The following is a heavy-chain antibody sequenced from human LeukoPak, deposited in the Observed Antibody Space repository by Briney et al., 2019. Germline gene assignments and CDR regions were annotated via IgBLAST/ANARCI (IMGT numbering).Heavy chain of an antibody. V-gene: IGHV3-23*01. CDR3: ARMPSTEIYYFYYMDV. J-gene: IGHJ6*03. D-gene: IGHD2-2*01. Sequence: GGSLRLSCADSGFTFSSYTMNWVRQAPGKGLEWVLGISSMGVSTYYADSVKGRFTISRDNSKNTLYLQMDSLGTEDTAVYYCARMPSTEIYYFYYMDVWGKGTTVTVSS. CDR2: ISSMGVST. CDR1: GFTFSSYT.